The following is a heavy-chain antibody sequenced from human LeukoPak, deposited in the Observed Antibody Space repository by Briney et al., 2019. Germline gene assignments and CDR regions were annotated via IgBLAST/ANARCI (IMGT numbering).Heavy chain of an antibody. CDR3: ARGTIAAPGTDY. CDR2: LKQDGSEK. Sequence: GGSLRLSCAASGFAFSGYWMHWVRQAPGKGLEWVANLKQDGSEKHFADSVKGRFTISRDNAENSLYLQMNSLRAEDTAMYYCARGTIAAPGTDYWGQGTLVTVSS. V-gene: IGHV3-7*01. CDR1: GFAFSGYW. D-gene: IGHD6-13*01. J-gene: IGHJ4*02.